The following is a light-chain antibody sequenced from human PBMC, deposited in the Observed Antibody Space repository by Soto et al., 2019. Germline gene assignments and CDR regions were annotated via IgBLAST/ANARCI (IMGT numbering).Light chain of an antibody. V-gene: IGLV1-44*01. CDR2: SDN. CDR3: AAWDDSLKGVA. CDR1: SSNIGSNT. J-gene: IGLJ2*01. Sequence: QLVLTQPPSASGTPGQRVTISCSGSSSNIGSNTVNWYQQLPGTAPKLLIYSDNQRPSGVPDRFSGSKSGTSASLAISGLQSEDEADYYCAAWDDSLKGVAFGGGTKVTVL.